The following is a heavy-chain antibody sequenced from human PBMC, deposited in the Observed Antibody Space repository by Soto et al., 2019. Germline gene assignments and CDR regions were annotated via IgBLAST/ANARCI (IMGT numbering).Heavy chain of an antibody. CDR3: ARGYSYCDY. CDR2: ISSSSSYI. J-gene: IGHJ4*02. V-gene: IGHV3-21*01. CDR1: GFIFSSYT. D-gene: IGHD5-18*01. Sequence: EVQLVESGGGLVKPGGSLRLSCAASGFIFSSYTMNWVRQAPGKGLEWVSSISSSSSYIYYADPVKGRFTISRDNAKNSLYLQMNSLRAKDTAVYYCARGYSYCDYWGQGTLVTVSS.